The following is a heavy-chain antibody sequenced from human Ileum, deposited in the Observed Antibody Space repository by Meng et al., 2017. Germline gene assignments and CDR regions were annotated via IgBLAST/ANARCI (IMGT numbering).Heavy chain of an antibody. CDR2: INEDGRVT. V-gene: IGHV3-74*02. CDR1: GFTFSSYA. CDR3: ARINYVEDS. J-gene: IGHJ4*02. D-gene: IGHD3-16*01. Sequence: VEVVEAGGGVVQPGRSLGLSCAASGFTFSSYAVNWVRQAPGKGLEWVSGINEDGRVTNYADSVEGRFTVSRDNAKNTLYLQMNSLRVEDTGIYYCARINYVEDSWGQGTLVTVSS.